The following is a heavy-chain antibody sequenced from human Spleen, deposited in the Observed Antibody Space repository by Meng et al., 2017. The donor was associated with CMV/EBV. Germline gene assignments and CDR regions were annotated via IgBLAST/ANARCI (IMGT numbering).Heavy chain of an antibody. J-gene: IGHJ6*02. D-gene: IGHD2-2*01. V-gene: IGHV4-59*01. CDR2: IYYSGST. CDR3: ARAGPPDRLGYCSSTSCYYYYGMDV. Sequence: WSWIRQPPGKGLEWIGYIYYSGSTNYNPSLKSRVTISVDTSKNQFSLKLSSVTAADTAVYYCARAGPPDRLGYCSSTSCYYYYGMDVWGQGTMVTVSS.